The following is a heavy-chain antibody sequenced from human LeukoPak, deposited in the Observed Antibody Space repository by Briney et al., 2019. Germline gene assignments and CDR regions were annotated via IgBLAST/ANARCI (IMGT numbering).Heavy chain of an antibody. J-gene: IGHJ5*02. CDR1: GYTFTGYY. CDR2: INPNSGGT. Sequence: ASVKVSRKASGYTFTGYYMHWVRQAPGQGLEWMGRINPNSGGTNCAQKFQGRVTMTRDTSISTAYMELSRLRSDDTAVYYCARARRQLGTSQPSNWFDPWGQGTLVTVSS. D-gene: IGHD6-13*01. CDR3: ARARRQLGTSQPSNWFDP. V-gene: IGHV1-2*06.